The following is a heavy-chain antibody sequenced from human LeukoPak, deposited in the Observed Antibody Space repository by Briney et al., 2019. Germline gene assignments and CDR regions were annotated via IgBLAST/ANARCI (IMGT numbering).Heavy chain of an antibody. CDR2: INPNSGGT. CDR1: GYTFTGYY. CDR3: ARGGETYYDILTGSYYYYGMDV. Sequence: ASVKVSCKASGYTFTGYYMHWVRQAPGQGLEWMGWINPNSGGTNYAQKFQGWVTMTRDTSISTAYMELNRLRSDDTAVYYCARGGETYYDILTGSYYYYGMDVWGQGTTVTVSS. D-gene: IGHD3-9*01. V-gene: IGHV1-2*04. J-gene: IGHJ6*02.